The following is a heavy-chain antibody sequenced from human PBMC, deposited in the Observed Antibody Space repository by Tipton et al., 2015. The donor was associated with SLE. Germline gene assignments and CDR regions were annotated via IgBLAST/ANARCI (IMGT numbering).Heavy chain of an antibody. Sequence: TLSLTCTVSGGSISSHYWSWIRQPPGKRLEWIGYIYYSGSTNYNPSLKSRVTISVDTSKNQFSLKLSSVTAADTAVYYCASDRPSDYWGQGTLVTVSS. CDR1: GGSISSHY. J-gene: IGHJ4*02. CDR3: ASDRPSDY. CDR2: IYYSGST. V-gene: IGHV4-59*11.